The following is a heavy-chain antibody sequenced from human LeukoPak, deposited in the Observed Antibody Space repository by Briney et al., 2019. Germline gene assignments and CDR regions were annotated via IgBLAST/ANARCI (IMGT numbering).Heavy chain of an antibody. J-gene: IGHJ6*03. V-gene: IGHV1-69*05. CDR2: IIPIFGTA. CDR1: GGTFSSYA. Sequence: SVKVSCKASGGTFSSYAISWVRQAPGQGLEWMGGIIPIFGTANYAQKFQGRVTITTDESTSTAYMELGSLRSEDTAVYYCARCPIVVVPAAIRPYYYMGVWGKGTTVTVSS. CDR3: ARCPIVVVPAAIRPYYYMGV. D-gene: IGHD2-2*01.